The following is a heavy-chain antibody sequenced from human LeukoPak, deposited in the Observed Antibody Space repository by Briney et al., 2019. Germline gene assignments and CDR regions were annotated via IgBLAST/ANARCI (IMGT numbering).Heavy chain of an antibody. CDR2: ISAYNGNT. CDR3: GRGFDGYYRYYMDV. CDR1: GYTFTSYG. Sequence: ASVKVSCKASGYTFTSYGISWVRQAPGQGLEWMGWISAYNGNTNYAQKLQGRVTMTTDTSTSTAYMELRSLRSDDTAVYYCGRGFDGYYRYYMDVWGKGTTVTVSS. D-gene: IGHD5-24*01. J-gene: IGHJ6*03. V-gene: IGHV1-18*01.